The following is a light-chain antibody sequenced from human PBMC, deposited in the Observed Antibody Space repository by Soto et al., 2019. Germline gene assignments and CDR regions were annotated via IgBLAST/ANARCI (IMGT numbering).Light chain of an antibody. J-gene: IGKJ5*01. CDR3: XXXXXXXPEIT. CDR2: DAS. CDR1: QSVSSY. Sequence: EIVLTQSPATLSLSPGERATLSCRASQSVSSYLAWYQQKPGQAPRLLIYDASNRATGIPARFSGSGSGTDFTLTISSLEPEXXXXXXXXXXXXXXPEITFGQGTRLEIK. V-gene: IGKV3-11*01.